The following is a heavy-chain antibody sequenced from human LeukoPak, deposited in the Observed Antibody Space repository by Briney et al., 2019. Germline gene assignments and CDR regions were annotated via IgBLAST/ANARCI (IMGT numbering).Heavy chain of an antibody. Sequence: SETLSLTCAVSGNSISSASYWGWIRQPPGKGLEWIGTIYHSGITYYNPSLKSRVTISVDTSKNQFSLRLSSVTAADTAVYYCARGLGSRGWFGPWGQGTLVTVSS. CDR2: IYHSGIT. CDR1: GNSISSASY. D-gene: IGHD7-27*01. CDR3: ARGLGSRGWFGP. J-gene: IGHJ5*02. V-gene: IGHV4-38-2*01.